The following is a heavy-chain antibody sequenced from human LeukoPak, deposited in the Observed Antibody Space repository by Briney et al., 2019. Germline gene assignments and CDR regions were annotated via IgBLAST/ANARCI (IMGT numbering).Heavy chain of an antibody. CDR2: IKGKTDGETT. Sequence: GGSLRLSCAVSGFPFTNPWMSWVRQPPGEGLEWVGRIKGKTDGETTDYAAPVKGRFTISRDTSKNTLYLQMNSLQTEDTAVYFCCAGLGYSDFDYWGQGTLVTVSS. CDR3: CAGLGYSDFDY. CDR1: GFPFTNPW. D-gene: IGHD5-18*01. J-gene: IGHJ4*02. V-gene: IGHV3-15*01.